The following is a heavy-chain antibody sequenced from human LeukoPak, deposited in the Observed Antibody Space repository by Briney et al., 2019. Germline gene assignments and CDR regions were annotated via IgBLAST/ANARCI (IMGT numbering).Heavy chain of an antibody. CDR3: ARDFWSDPSP. J-gene: IGHJ5*02. D-gene: IGHD3-3*01. CDR1: GFTFSSYS. CDR2: ISSSSSYI. V-gene: IGHV3-21*01. Sequence: PGGSLRLSCAASGFTFSSYSMNWVRQAPGKGLEWVSSISSSSSYIYYADSVKGRFTISRDNAKNSLYLQMNSLRAEVTAVYYCARDFWSDPSPWGQGTLVTVSS.